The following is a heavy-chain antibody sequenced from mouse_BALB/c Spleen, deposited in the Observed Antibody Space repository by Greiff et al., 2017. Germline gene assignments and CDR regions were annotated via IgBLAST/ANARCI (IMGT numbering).Heavy chain of an antibody. D-gene: IGHD2-14*01. Sequence: QVQLQQSGAELAKPGASVKMSCKASGYTFTSYWMHWVKQRPGQGLEWIGYINPSTGYTEYNQKFKDKATLTADKSSSTAYMQLSSLTSEDSAVYYCARWGTYRGFADWGQGTLVTVSA. J-gene: IGHJ3*01. V-gene: IGHV1-7*01. CDR3: ARWGTYRGFAD. CDR2: INPSTGYT. CDR1: GYTFTSYW.